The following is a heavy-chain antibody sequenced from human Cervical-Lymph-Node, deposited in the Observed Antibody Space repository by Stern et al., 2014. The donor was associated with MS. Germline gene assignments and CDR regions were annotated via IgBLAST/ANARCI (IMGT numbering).Heavy chain of an antibody. V-gene: IGHV3-30-3*01. D-gene: IGHD3-10*01. CDR1: GFTFSTYA. Sequence: VQLVESGGGVVQPGRSLSLSCVVSGFTFSTYAMHWVRQAPGKGLEWVPFVSYDGTQRNSTDSVKARFTISRDNSKNTLYLHMNSLRDEDTAVYFCARGGRGVGLEYWGQGALVTVSS. J-gene: IGHJ4*02. CDR2: VSYDGTQR. CDR3: ARGGRGVGLEY.